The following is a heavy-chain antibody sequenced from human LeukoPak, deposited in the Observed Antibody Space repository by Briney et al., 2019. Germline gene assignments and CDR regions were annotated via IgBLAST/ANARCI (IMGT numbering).Heavy chain of an antibody. D-gene: IGHD2/OR15-2a*01. CDR2: ISNSGRHI. J-gene: IGHJ4*02. CDR3: ASWAEYTHDS. Sequence: LTHSSAPSAFTSSSYSMNCIRQAPGKGLEWPSSISNSGRHIHYADSAKGRFPISRDNAKNSLYLQMNSLRAEHTAVYYCASWAEYTHDSWGQGTLVTVSP. V-gene: IGHV3-21*01. CDR1: AFTSSSYS.